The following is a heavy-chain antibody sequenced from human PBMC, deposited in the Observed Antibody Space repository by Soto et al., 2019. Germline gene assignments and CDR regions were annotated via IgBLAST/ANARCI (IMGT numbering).Heavy chain of an antibody. CDR3: AKQQGPGTPYYYAMDV. D-gene: IGHD1-1*01. Sequence: GGSLRLSCVASGFTFSSYAMSWVHQAPGKGLEWVSVIRSSGDRTYYADSVKGRFTISRDNSKNTLYMQMNSLRAEDTAVYYCAKQQGPGTPYYYAMDVWGQGTTVTVSS. J-gene: IGHJ6*02. V-gene: IGHV3-23*01. CDR1: GFTFSSYA. CDR2: IRSSGDRT.